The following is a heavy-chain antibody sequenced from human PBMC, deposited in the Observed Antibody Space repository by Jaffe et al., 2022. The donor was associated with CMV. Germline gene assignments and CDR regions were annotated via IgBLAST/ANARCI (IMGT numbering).Heavy chain of an antibody. D-gene: IGHD6-6*01. J-gene: IGHJ4*02. CDR2: ISGSGGST. CDR1: GFTFSSYA. Sequence: EVQLVESGGGLVQPGGSLRLSCAASGFTFSSYAMSWVRQAPGKGLEWVSAISGSGGSTYYADSVKGRFTISRDNSKNTLYLQMNSLRAEDTAVYYCAKAQWVPKQLVGLVGLFDYWGQGTLVTVSS. V-gene: IGHV3-23*04. CDR3: AKAQWVPKQLVGLVGLFDY.